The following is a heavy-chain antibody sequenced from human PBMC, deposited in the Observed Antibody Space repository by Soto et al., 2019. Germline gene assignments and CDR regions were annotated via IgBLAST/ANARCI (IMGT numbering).Heavy chain of an antibody. CDR3: ARISGLWFGELWSDP. J-gene: IGHJ5*02. CDR1: GGSISSYY. CDR2: IYYSGST. Sequence: PSETLSLTCTVSGGSISSYYWSWIRQPPGKGLEWIGYIYYSGSTNYNPSLKSRVTISVDTSKNQFSLKLSSVTAADTAVYYCARISGLWFGELWSDPWGQGTLVTVSS. D-gene: IGHD3-10*01. V-gene: IGHV4-59*01.